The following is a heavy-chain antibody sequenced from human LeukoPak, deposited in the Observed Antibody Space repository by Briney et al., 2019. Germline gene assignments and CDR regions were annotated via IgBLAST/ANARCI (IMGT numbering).Heavy chain of an antibody. CDR3: ARDDRSTWHSDF. CDR1: GFTFSIYS. D-gene: IGHD1-26*01. V-gene: IGHV3-48*04. Sequence: GGSLRLSCAASGFTFSIYSMSWVRQASGKGLEWVSYISGSTITIHYADSVKGRFTISRDNAKNSLYLEMNSLRAEDTAVYYCARDDRSTWHSDFWGQGTLVTVSS. CDR2: ISGSTITI. J-gene: IGHJ4*02.